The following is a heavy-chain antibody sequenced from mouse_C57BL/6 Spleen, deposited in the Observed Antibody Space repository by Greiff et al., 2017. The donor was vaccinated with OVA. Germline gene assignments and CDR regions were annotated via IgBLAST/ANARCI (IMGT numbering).Heavy chain of an antibody. V-gene: IGHV2-9-1*01. J-gene: IGHJ1*03. CDR3: ALLYGSSSYWYFDV. D-gene: IGHD1-1*01. Sequence: QVQLQQSGPGLVAPSQSLSITCTVSGFSLTSYAISWVRQPPGKGLEWLGVIWTGGGTNYNSDLKSGLSISKDNSKSQVFLKMNSLQTDDTARYYCALLYGSSSYWYFDVWGTGTTVTVSS. CDR2: IWTGGGT. CDR1: GFSLTSYA.